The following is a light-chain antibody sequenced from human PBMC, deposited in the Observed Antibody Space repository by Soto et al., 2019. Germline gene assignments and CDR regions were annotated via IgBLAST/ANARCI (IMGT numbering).Light chain of an antibody. CDR2: EVT. Sequence: LTQPPSASGSPGQSVTISCTGTSSDVGGYDYVSWYQQHPGKAPKLMIYEVTIRPSGVPHRFSGAKSGNTASLTVSGLQAEDEADYYCTSCTSNYDLIFGGGTKVTVL. CDR3: TSCTSNYDLI. J-gene: IGLJ2*01. V-gene: IGLV2-8*01. CDR1: SSDVGGYDY.